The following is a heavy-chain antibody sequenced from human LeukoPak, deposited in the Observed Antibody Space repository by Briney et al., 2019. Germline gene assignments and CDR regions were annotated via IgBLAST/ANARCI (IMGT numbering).Heavy chain of an antibody. CDR1: GFTFDDYA. J-gene: IGHJ4*02. Sequence: GGSLRLSCAASGFTFDDYAMHWVRQAPGKGLEWVSGISWNSGSIGYADSVKGRFTISRDNAKNSLYLQMNSLRAEDTAVYYCARDAYYYGSGSFDWGQGTLVTVSS. V-gene: IGHV3-9*01. CDR3: ARDAYYYGSGSFD. D-gene: IGHD3-10*01. CDR2: ISWNSGSI.